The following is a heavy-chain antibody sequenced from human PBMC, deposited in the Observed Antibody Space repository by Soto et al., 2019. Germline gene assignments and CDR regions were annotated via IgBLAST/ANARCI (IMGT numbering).Heavy chain of an antibody. CDR3: ARGRDGGAAN. CDR2: INPSGST. CDR1: GGSLSGYY. Sequence: QVHLQQWGAGLLKPSETLSLTCAVYGGSLSGYYWSWIRQPPGKGLGWIGEINPSGSTNYTPSLKSRITMSGDMPKNQFSLKLISVTAADTAVYYCARGRDGGAANWGQGTLVTVSS. D-gene: IGHD4-17*01. V-gene: IGHV4-34*01. J-gene: IGHJ4*02.